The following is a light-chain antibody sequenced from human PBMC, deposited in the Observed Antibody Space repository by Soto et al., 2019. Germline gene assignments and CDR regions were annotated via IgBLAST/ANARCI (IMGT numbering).Light chain of an antibody. V-gene: IGKV3-20*01. CDR2: GAS. CDR1: QSFSSSY. Sequence: ENVLTQSPGTLSLSPGERATLSCRASQSFSSSYLAWYQQKPGQPPRLLMYGASNRATVNPDRFSGSGSGTDFTLSISRLEPEDFAVYYCQQYGGSPPLTFGGGTKVEIK. CDR3: QQYGGSPPLT. J-gene: IGKJ4*01.